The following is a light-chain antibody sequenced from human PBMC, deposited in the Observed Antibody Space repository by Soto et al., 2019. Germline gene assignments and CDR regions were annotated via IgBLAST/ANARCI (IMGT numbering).Light chain of an antibody. CDR2: GFSS. V-gene: IGKV3-15*01. J-gene: IGKJ1*01. CDR1: QSVSTN. Sequence: EIVMTQSPATLSVSPGERATLSCRASQSVSTNLAWYQQKPGPAPRLLIYGFSSTRATGIPARFSASGSGAEFTLTISSLQSEDFALYYCQQYNNWPPTFGQGTKVEIK. CDR3: QQYNNWPPT.